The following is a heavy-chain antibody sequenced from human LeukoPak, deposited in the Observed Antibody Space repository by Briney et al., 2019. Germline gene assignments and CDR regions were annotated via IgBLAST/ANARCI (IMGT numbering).Heavy chain of an antibody. V-gene: IGHV3-53*01. CDR3: ARDPRYSVSSVDAFDI. D-gene: IGHD1-26*01. Sequence: GGSLRLSCAASGFTVSSNYMSWVRQAPGKGLEWVSVIYSGGSTYYADSVKGRFTISRDNSKNTLYLQMNSLRAEDTAVYYCARDPRYSVSSVDAFDIWGQGTMVTVSS. CDR2: IYSGGST. J-gene: IGHJ3*02. CDR1: GFTVSSNY.